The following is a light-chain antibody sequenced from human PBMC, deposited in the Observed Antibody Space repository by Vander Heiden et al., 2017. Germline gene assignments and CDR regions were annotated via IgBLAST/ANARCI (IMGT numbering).Light chain of an antibody. CDR1: QSLLHSKGYNY. CDR3: MQALQTPRT. J-gene: IGKJ4*01. CDR2: LVS. V-gene: IGKV2-28*01. Sequence: DIVMTQSPLSLPVTPGEPASISCRSSQSLLHSKGYNYLDWYLQKPGQSPQLLIFLVSNRASGVPDRFSGSGSGTDFTLKISRVEAEDVGVYYCMQALQTPRTFGGGTKVEIK.